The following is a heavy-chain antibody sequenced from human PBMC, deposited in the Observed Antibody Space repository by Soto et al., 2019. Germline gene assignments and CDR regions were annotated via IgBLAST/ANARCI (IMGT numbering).Heavy chain of an antibody. CDR2: ISAYNGNT. CDR3: AREQRVGYDFWSGYYDY. Sequence: ASVKVSCKASGYTFTSYGISWVRQAPGQGLEWMGWISAYNGNTNYAQKLQGRVTMTTDTSTSTAYMELSSLRSEDTAVYYCAREQRVGYDFWSGYYDYWGQGTLVTVSS. CDR1: GYTFTSYG. V-gene: IGHV1-18*01. J-gene: IGHJ4*02. D-gene: IGHD3-3*01.